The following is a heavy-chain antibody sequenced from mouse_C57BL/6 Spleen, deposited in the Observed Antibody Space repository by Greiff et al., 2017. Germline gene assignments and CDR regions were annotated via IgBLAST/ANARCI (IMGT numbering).Heavy chain of an antibody. CDR1: GFTFSSYG. D-gene: IGHD2-5*01. J-gene: IGHJ2*02. V-gene: IGHV5-6*01. Sequence: EVQLVESGGDLVKPGGSLKLSCAASGFTFSSYGMSWVRQTPDKRLEWVATISSGGSYTYYPDSVKGRFTISRDNAKNTLYLQMSSLKSEDTAMXYCARHKNAYYSNYVVHYWGQGTSLTVSS. CDR3: ARHKNAYYSNYVVHY. CDR2: ISSGGSYT.